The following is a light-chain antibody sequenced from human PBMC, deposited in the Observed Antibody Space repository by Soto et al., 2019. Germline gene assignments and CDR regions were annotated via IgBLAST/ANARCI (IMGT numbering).Light chain of an antibody. Sequence: QSVLTXPASMSGSPGQSITISCTGTRSDIGAYNYLSWYQQHPGKAPRLVISDVSNRPSGVSNRFSGSKSGNTASLTITGLQSEDEADYYCMSYTTTSSFVFGSGTKVTVL. V-gene: IGLV2-14*03. CDR3: MSYTTTSSFV. CDR1: RSDIGAYNY. CDR2: DVS. J-gene: IGLJ1*01.